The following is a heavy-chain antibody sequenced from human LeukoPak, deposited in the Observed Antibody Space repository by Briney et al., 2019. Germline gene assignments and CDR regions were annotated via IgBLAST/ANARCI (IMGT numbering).Heavy chain of an antibody. CDR3: ARASGTSWFDP. D-gene: IGHD3-10*01. CDR2: INHSGST. Sequence: PSETLSLTCAVYGGSFSGYYWSWIRQPPGKGLEWIGEINHSGSTNYSPSLKSRVTISVDTSKNQFSLKLSSVTAADTAVYYCARASGTSWFDPWGQGTLVTVSS. CDR1: GGSFSGYY. J-gene: IGHJ5*02. V-gene: IGHV4-34*01.